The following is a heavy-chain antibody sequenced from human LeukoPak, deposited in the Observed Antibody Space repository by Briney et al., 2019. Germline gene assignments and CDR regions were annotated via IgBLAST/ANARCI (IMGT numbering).Heavy chain of an antibody. CDR1: GSTVNNNY. D-gene: IGHD3/OR15-3a*01. CDR3: ARAGLVYYFDY. CDR2: IYSGGST. Sequence: GGSLRLSCAASGSTVNNNYMSWVRQAPGKGLEWVSGIYSGGSTYYADSVKGRFTISRDNSKNTLYLQMNSLRAEDTAVYYCARAGLVYYFDYWGQGTLVTVSS. V-gene: IGHV3-53*01. J-gene: IGHJ4*02.